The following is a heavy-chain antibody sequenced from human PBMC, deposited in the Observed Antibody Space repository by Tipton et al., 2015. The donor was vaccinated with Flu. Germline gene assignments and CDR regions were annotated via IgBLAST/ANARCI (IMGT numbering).Heavy chain of an antibody. Sequence: LRLSYTVSDGSITGYYWSWIRRPPGKGLEYIGFISYTGRPNYNPSLKSRLAISLDASNHQFSLRLRSVSAADSAVYYCARGVIRGDHSYGFDVWGQGTTVTVSS. D-gene: IGHD2-21*01. CDR2: ISYTGRP. CDR1: DGSITGYY. J-gene: IGHJ6*02. CDR3: ARGVIRGDHSYGFDV. V-gene: IGHV4-59*01.